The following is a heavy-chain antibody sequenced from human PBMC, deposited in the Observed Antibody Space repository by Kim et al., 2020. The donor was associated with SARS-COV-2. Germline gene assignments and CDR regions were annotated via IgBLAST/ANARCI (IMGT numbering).Heavy chain of an antibody. CDR1: GFTFSNAG. CDR2: IKSKTNGGKT. V-gene: IGHV3-15*01. CDR3: TSDIGDYCGGDCYCRV. J-gene: IGHJ6*02. Sequence: GGSLRLSCAASGFTFSNAGMNWVRQAPGRGLEWVGGIKSKTNGGKTAYCAHGKGNITISSDDSKETLYLQMNSLRTEDTAVYYCTSDIGDYCGGDCYCRVGGQGPTVTVSS. D-gene: IGHD2-21*02.